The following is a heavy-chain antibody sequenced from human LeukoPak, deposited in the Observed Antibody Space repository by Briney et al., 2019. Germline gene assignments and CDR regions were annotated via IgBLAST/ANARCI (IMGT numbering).Heavy chain of an antibody. J-gene: IGHJ5*02. V-gene: IGHV4-39*01. CDR2: IYYSGST. D-gene: IGHD2-2*01. CDR3: ASLFIVVVPAAILHWFDP. CDR1: GGSISSSSYY. Sequence: PSETLSLTCTVSGGSISSSSYYWGWIRQPPGKGLEWIGSIYYSGSTYYNPSLKSRVTISVDTSKNQFSLKLSSVTAADTAVYYCASLFIVVVPAAILHWFDPWGQGTLVTVSS.